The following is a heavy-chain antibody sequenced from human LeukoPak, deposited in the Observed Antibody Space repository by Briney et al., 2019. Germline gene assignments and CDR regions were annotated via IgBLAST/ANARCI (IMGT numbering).Heavy chain of an antibody. Sequence: GGSLRLSCAASGFTFSSYAMHWVRQAPGKGLEWVAVISYDGSNKYYADSVKGRFTISRDNSKNTLYLQMNSLRAEDTAVYYCARVEGHGYFDYWSQGTLVTVSS. CDR1: GFTFSSYA. D-gene: IGHD3-3*01. CDR3: ARVEGHGYFDY. CDR2: ISYDGSNK. J-gene: IGHJ4*02. V-gene: IGHV3-30*04.